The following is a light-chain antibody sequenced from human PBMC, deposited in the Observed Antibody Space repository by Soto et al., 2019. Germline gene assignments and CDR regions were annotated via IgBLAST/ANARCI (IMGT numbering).Light chain of an antibody. CDR3: QHDGSSPPSWT. J-gene: IGKJ1*01. CDR2: GTS. V-gene: IGKV3-20*01. CDR1: HSVSSIY. Sequence: EIGLTQSPGTLSLSPAERATLSCRASHSVSSIYLTWYQQKPGQAPRLLIYGTSSRATGIPDRFSGSGSGNVFYLNITTLEPADFTVYYCQHDGSSPPSWTFGHGTNVEI.